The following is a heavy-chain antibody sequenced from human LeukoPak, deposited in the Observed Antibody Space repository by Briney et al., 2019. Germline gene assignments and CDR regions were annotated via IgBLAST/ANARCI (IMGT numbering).Heavy chain of an antibody. V-gene: IGHV3-9*01. Sequence: GGYLRLSCAASGFTFDDYAMHWVRQAPGKGLEWLSGISWNSGSIGYADSVKGRFTISRDNAKNSLYLQMNSLRAEDTALYYCAKDISDQLEYYYYGMDVWGQGTTVTVSS. CDR3: AKDISDQLEYYYYGMDV. CDR2: ISWNSGSI. J-gene: IGHJ6*02. D-gene: IGHD1-1*01. CDR1: GFTFDDYA.